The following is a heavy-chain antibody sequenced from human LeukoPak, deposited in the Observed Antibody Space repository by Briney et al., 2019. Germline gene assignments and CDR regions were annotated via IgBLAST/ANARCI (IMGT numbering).Heavy chain of an antibody. V-gene: IGHV4-59*01. J-gene: IGHJ6*02. CDR1: GGSISSYY. D-gene: IGHD4-17*01. CDR3: ARTIYPDGTTVTTSNYYYGMDV. CDR2: IYYSGST. Sequence: SETLSLTCTVSGGSISSYYWSWIRQPPGKGLERIGYIYYSGSTNYNPSLKSRVTISVDTSKNQFSLKLSSVTAADTAVYYCARTIYPDGTTVTTSNYYYGMDVWGQGTTVTVSS.